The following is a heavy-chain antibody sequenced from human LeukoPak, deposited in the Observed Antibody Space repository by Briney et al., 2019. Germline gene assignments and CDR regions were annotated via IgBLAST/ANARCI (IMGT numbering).Heavy chain of an antibody. CDR2: IYPSDADT. Sequence: GESLKISRKGSGYSFSTYWIHWVRRMPGKGLEWMGGIYPSDADTRYSPSFQGQVNISADKSITIAYLQWSSLKASDTAMYYCARRRPGDDAFDIWGQGTKVTVSS. CDR3: ARRRPGDDAFDI. D-gene: IGHD3-10*01. CDR1: GYSFSTYW. J-gene: IGHJ3*02. V-gene: IGHV5-51*01.